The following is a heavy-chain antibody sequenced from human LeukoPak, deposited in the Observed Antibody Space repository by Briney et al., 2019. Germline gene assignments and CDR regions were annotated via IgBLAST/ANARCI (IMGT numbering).Heavy chain of an antibody. CDR2: IYYSGST. D-gene: IGHD5-24*01. CDR3: ARYPSRRGLQFRSPLSYFDY. V-gene: IGHV4-59*01. CDR1: GSSIYSYY. J-gene: IGHJ4*02. Sequence: SETLSLTCTVSGSSIYSYYWSWIRQPPGKGLEWIGYIYYSGSTNYNPSLKSRVTISVDTSRSQFSLKLSSVTAADTALYYCARYPSRRGLQFRSPLSYFDYWGQGTLVTVSS.